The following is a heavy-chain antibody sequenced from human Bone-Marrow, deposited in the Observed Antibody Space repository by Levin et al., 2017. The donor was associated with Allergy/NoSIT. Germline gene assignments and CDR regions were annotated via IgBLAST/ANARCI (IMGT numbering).Heavy chain of an antibody. CDR1: GFTFSSYG. V-gene: IGHV3-30*18. J-gene: IGHJ6*02. CDR3: AKGDMQQVAGSSHVFPYYGMDV. CDR2: ISYDGSNK. D-gene: IGHD6-19*01. Sequence: GGSLRLSCAASGFTFSSYGMHWVRQAPGKGLEWVAVISYDGSNKYYADSVKGRFTISRDNSKNTLYLQMNSLRAEDTAVYYCAKGDMQQVAGSSHVFPYYGMDVWGQGTTVTVSS.